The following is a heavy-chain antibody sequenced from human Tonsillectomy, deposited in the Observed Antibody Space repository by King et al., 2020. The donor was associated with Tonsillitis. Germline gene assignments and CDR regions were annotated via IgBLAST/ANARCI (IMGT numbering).Heavy chain of an antibody. J-gene: IGHJ4*02. Sequence: VQLVESGGGLVQPGGALRLSCAASGFKFSDYWMSWVRQAPGKGLEWVANIKQDGSQEYYADSVRDRFTISRDNAKESLFLQMNSLGPEDTAVYYCAREGPYCSTSTCLNDWWGQGTLVTVSS. CDR1: GFKFSDYW. CDR3: AREGPYCSTSTCLNDW. D-gene: IGHD2-2*01. CDR2: IKQDGSQE. V-gene: IGHV3-7*03.